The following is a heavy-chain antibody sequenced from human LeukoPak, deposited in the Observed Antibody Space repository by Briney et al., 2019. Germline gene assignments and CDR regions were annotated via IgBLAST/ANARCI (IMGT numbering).Heavy chain of an antibody. Sequence: GGSLRLSCAASGFTFSSYAMSWVRQAPGKGREWCSAISGSGGSTYYADSGKGRFNIARQNSKKTLYLQLNSLRHEETAVYYCARDGGSYQFDYWGQGTLVTVSS. V-gene: IGHV3-23*01. CDR1: GFTFSSYA. CDR3: ARDGGSYQFDY. D-gene: IGHD1-26*01. CDR2: ISGSGGST. J-gene: IGHJ4*02.